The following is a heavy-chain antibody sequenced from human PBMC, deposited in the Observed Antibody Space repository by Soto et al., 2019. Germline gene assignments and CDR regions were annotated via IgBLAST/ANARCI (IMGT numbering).Heavy chain of an antibody. V-gene: IGHV3-30*04. J-gene: IGHJ4*02. Sequence: PGGSLRLSCAASALPFTDYSMHWVRQTAGKGLEWVAFISHDGRGTFYSDSVKGRFTISRDNSKNMVFLQMNGVTLEDTAIYYCAKDRSRSYGSGYPLGYFDSWGQGTLVTVSS. D-gene: IGHD3-22*01. CDR2: ISHDGRGT. CDR1: ALPFTDYS. CDR3: AKDRSRSYGSGYPLGYFDS.